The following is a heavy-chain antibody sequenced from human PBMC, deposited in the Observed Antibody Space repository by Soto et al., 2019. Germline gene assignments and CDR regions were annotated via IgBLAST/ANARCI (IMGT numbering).Heavy chain of an antibody. V-gene: IGHV4-34*01. D-gene: IGHD2-2*01. Sequence: SETLSLTCAVYGASLSGYDWSWIRQPPGKGLEWIGEINQSGGTNYDPSLKSRVTISMDTSKNQFSLRLSSVTAADTAIYYCARDPYANAFDIWGRGTMVTVSS. CDR2: INQSGGT. CDR3: ARDPYANAFDI. J-gene: IGHJ3*02. CDR1: GASLSGYD.